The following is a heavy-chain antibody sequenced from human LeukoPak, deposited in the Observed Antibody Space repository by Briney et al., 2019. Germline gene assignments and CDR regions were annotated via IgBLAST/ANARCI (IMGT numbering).Heavy chain of an antibody. V-gene: IGHV3-48*03. CDR2: ISSSAGTI. CDR1: GFTFSRFE. J-gene: IGHJ4*02. Sequence: PGRSLRLSCSASGFTFSRFEMTWVRQVPGKGLEWISYISSSAGTIHYADSVKGRFIISRDNGKSSLYLQMNTLRAEDTAIYYCARVEATVTAFDCWGQGTLVTVSS. CDR3: ARVEATVTAFDC. D-gene: IGHD4-17*01.